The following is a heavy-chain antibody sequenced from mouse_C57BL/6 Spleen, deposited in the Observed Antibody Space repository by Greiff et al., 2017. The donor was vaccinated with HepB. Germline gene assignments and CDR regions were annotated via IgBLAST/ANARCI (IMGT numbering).Heavy chain of an antibody. V-gene: IGHV1-26*01. Sequence: EVQLQQSGPELVKPGASVKISCKASGYTFTDYYMNWVKQSHGKSLEWIGDINPNNGGTSYNQKLKGKATLTVDKSSRTDYMESRRLTSEDSAVYYSERDYYGRSLYAMDYWGKGTSVTVSS. CDR3: ERDYYGRSLYAMDY. CDR1: GYTFTDYY. CDR2: INPNNGGT. D-gene: IGHD1-1*01. J-gene: IGHJ4*01.